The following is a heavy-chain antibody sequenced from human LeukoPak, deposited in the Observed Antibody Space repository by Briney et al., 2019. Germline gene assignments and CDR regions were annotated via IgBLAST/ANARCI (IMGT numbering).Heavy chain of an antibody. V-gene: IGHV4-34*01. CDR1: GGSFIGYD. Sequence: SETLSLTCAVYGGSFIGYDWTWIRQPPGKGLEWIGEINHSGGTNYNPSLRSRVTISVDTSKNQFSLRLSSVTAADTAVYYCASLARGGNWFDPWGQGTLVTVSS. J-gene: IGHJ5*02. D-gene: IGHD6-6*01. CDR2: INHSGGT. CDR3: ASLARGGNWFDP.